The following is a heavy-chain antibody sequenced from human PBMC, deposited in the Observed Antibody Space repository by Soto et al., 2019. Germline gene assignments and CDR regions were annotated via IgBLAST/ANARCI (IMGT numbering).Heavy chain of an antibody. V-gene: IGHV3-74*01. CDR2: VDSDGRGT. Sequence: EVQLVESGGGSVQPGGSLRLSCVASGITFTNYWMHGVRQVPGKGLVWVARVDSDGRGTSYADFVKGRFTISRDNSKNTIYLQLNSLRVEDPAMYYSGTVVEHWGQGIQVTVSS. CDR3: GTVVEH. D-gene: IGHD3-16*02. CDR1: GITFTNYW. J-gene: IGHJ4*02.